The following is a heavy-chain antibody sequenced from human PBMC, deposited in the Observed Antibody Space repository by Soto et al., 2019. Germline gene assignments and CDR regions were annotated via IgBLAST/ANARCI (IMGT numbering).Heavy chain of an antibody. CDR1: GYTFTSYG. V-gene: IGHV1-18*01. CDR3: ARGGAVKYYHGMDG. CDR2: ISAYNGKT. D-gene: IGHD5-12*01. Sequence: QVQLVQSGGEVKKPGASVKLSCTASGYTFTSYGISWVRQAPGQGLEWMGWISAYNGKTNYAQNVQGRVTMTTATXPRAAYMDLRSLRSDDAAVYYCARGGAVKYYHGMDGWGQGTTVTVSS. J-gene: IGHJ6*02.